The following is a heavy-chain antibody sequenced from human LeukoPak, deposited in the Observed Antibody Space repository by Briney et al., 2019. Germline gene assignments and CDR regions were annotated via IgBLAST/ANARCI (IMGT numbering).Heavy chain of an antibody. V-gene: IGHV3-30-3*01. Sequence: RTSLRLSCAASGFTFSSYGIHWVRQAPGKGLEWVAVISYDGSNKYYADSVKGRFTISRDNSKNTLYLQMSSLRAEDTAVYYCARDSRFLEWLLPPLVGMDVWGRGTTVTVSS. J-gene: IGHJ6*02. CDR1: GFTFSSYG. CDR3: ARDSRFLEWLLPPLVGMDV. CDR2: ISYDGSNK. D-gene: IGHD3-3*01.